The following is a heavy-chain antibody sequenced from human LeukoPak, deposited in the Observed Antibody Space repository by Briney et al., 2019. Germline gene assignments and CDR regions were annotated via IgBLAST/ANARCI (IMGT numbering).Heavy chain of an antibody. CDR1: GYTFTGYY. CDR3: ARGSIVTKMNYGMDV. Sequence: ASVKVSCKASGYTFTGYYMHWVRQAPGQGLGWMGWINPNSGGTNYAQKFQGWVTMTRDTSISTAYMELSRLRSDDTAVYYCARGSIVTKMNYGMDVWGKGTTVTVSS. J-gene: IGHJ6*04. D-gene: IGHD5-12*01. V-gene: IGHV1-2*04. CDR2: INPNSGGT.